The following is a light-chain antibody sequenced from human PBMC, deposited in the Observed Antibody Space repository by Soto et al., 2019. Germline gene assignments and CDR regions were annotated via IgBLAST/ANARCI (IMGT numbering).Light chain of an antibody. CDR2: EVR. Sequence: QSVLTQPASVSGSPRQSITISCTGTSSDVGGYNFVSWYQQHPGKAPKLIIYEVRNRPSGVSNRFSASKSGNTASLTISGLQAEDEAEYYCSSYASLYTRVFGTGTKVTVL. V-gene: IGLV2-14*01. J-gene: IGLJ1*01. CDR1: SSDVGGYNF. CDR3: SSYASLYTRV.